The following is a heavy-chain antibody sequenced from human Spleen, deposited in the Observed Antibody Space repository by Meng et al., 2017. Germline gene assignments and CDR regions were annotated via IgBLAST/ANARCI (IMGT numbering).Heavy chain of an antibody. CDR2: VYYRGT. Sequence: VQLQESGPVLVRPSETLSPTCSVSGGSISRYYWSWIRQPPGKGLDWIGYVYYRGTNYNPSLQSRVTISVDTSKNQFSLNLSSVTAADTAVYYCARGSPAASGGRLFEYWGQGSLVTVSS. D-gene: IGHD6-13*01. V-gene: IGHV4-59*01. CDR3: ARGSPAASGGRLFEY. J-gene: IGHJ4*02. CDR1: GGSISRYY.